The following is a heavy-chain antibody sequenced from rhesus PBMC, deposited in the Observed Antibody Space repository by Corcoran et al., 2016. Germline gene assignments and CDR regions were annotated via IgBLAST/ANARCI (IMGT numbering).Heavy chain of an antibody. D-gene: IGHD1-44*02. CDR1: GYSISSGYG. J-gene: IGHJ4*01. V-gene: IGHV4-122*02. CDR2: ISYIGST. CDR3: AREGSYPDY. Sequence: QLQLQESGPGLVKPSETLSLTCAVSGYSISSGYGWSWLRQPPGKGLEWIGYISYIGSTSYSPSLKSRVTISRDTSKNQFSLKLSSVTAADTGVYYCAREGSYPDYWGQGVLVTVSS.